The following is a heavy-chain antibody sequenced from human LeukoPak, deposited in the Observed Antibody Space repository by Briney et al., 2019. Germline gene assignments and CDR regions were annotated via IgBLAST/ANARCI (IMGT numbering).Heavy chain of an antibody. Sequence: GGSLRLSXAASGFSFSTYDMHWVRQGPGKGLEWVAFIRYDGSDKYFADTVKGRFTISRDNSKNTLYLQMNSLRTEDTAVYYCATGPSGYSSGWYYYFDYWGQGTLVTVSS. CDR2: IRYDGSDK. V-gene: IGHV3-30*02. CDR1: GFSFSTYD. CDR3: ATGPSGYSSGWYYYFDY. D-gene: IGHD6-19*01. J-gene: IGHJ4*02.